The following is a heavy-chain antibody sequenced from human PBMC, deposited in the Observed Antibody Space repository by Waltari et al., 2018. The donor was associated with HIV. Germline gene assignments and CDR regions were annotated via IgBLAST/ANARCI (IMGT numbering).Heavy chain of an antibody. D-gene: IGHD6-13*01. Sequence: EVQLVESGGGLVQPGGSLKLSCSASGFTFGNFAMNWVRQVQGKGLVCVSTINYDGHSTYSTESVQGRFTISRDNSKNTLYLQMSSLRAEDTAVYYCAKDRSWGSEDHWGQGTLVTVSS. J-gene: IGHJ4*02. V-gene: IGHV3-23*04. CDR1: GFTFGNFA. CDR3: AKDRSWGSEDH. CDR2: INYDGHST.